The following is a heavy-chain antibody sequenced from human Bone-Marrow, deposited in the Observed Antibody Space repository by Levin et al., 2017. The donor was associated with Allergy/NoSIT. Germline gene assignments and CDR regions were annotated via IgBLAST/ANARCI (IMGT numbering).Heavy chain of an antibody. CDR1: ADTFSSFA. V-gene: IGHV1-69*04. CDR3: ASYETLDY. J-gene: IGHJ4*02. CDR2: IIPIIDKP. Sequence: SVKVSCKASADTFSSFAISWVRQAPGQGLEWMGRIIPIIDKPQLAERFQDRVTITADKSTTTSYMELSSLRFEDTAVYYCASYETLDYWGQGTMVTVSS. D-gene: IGHD3-16*01.